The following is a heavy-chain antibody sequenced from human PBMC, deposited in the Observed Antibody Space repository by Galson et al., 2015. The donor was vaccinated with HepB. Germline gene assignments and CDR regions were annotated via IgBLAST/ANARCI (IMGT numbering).Heavy chain of an antibody. D-gene: IGHD2-2*01. J-gene: IGHJ4*02. Sequence: ETLSLTCTVSGGSISSYYWSWIRQPPGKGLEWIGYIYYSGSTNYNPSLKSRVTISVDTSKNQFSLKLSSVTAADTAVYYCASSLYCSSTSCYRFDYWGQGTLVTVSS. V-gene: IGHV4-59*01. CDR1: GGSISSYY. CDR3: ASSLYCSSTSCYRFDY. CDR2: IYYSGST.